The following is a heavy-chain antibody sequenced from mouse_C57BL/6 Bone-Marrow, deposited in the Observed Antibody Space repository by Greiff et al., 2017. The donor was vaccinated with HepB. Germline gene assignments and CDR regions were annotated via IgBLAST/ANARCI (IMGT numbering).Heavy chain of an antibody. CDR2: IWGGGST. Sequence: VKVVESGPGLVAPSQSLSITCTVSGFSLTSYGVDWVRPPPGKGLEWLGVIWGGGSTKYNSALMSRLSISKDNSKSQFFLKMNSLQTDDTAMYYCAKRRGSSCGDYAMDYWGQGTSVTVSS. D-gene: IGHD1-1*01. J-gene: IGHJ4*01. CDR3: AKRRGSSCGDYAMDY. V-gene: IGHV2-9*01. CDR1: GFSLTSYG.